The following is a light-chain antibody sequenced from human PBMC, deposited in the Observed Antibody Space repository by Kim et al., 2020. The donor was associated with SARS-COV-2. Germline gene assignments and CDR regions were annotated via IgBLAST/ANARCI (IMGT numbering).Light chain of an antibody. Sequence: DIQMTQSPSSLSASVGDRVTITCRASQSISSYLNWYQQKPGKAPKLLIYAASSLQSGVPSRFSVSGSGTDFTLTISSLQPEDFVTYYCQQSYSTPQITFGPGTKVDIK. CDR1: QSISSY. CDR3: QQSYSTPQIT. V-gene: IGKV1-39*01. J-gene: IGKJ3*01. CDR2: AAS.